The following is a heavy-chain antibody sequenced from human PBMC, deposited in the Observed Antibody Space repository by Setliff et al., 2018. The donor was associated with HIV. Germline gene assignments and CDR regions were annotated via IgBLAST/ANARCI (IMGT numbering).Heavy chain of an antibody. CDR3: ARERPQSHFFDY. J-gene: IGHJ4*02. D-gene: IGHD6-19*01. CDR2: IYYSGNT. CDR1: GGSISSHY. Sequence: PSETLSLTCAVSGGSISSHYWSWIRQPPGKGLEWIGSIYYSGNTIYNPSLKSRVTISLDTSKNQFSLSLRSVTAADTAVYFCARERPQSHFFDYWGQGTLVTVSS. V-gene: IGHV4-59*11.